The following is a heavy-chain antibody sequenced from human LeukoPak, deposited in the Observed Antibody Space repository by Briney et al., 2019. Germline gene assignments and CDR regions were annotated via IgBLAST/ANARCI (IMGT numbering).Heavy chain of an antibody. D-gene: IGHD4-17*01. J-gene: IGHJ5*02. CDR2: INHSGST. CDR3: ARGGRDYGDYAWFDP. Sequence: SETLSLTCTVSGGSINSYYWSWIRQPPGKGLEWIGEINHSGSTNYNPSLKSRVTISVDTSKNQFSLKLSSVTAADTAVYYCARGGRDYGDYAWFDPWGQGTLVTVSS. V-gene: IGHV4-34*01. CDR1: GGSINSYY.